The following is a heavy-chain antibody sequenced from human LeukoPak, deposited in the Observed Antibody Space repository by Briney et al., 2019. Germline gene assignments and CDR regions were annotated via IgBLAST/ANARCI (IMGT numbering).Heavy chain of an antibody. CDR2: INHSGST. CDR1: GGSFSGYY. CDR3: AREIPQPTTVTNYFDY. Sequence: SETLSLXCAVYGGSFSGYYWSWIRQPPGKGLEWIGEINHSGSTNYNPSLKSRVTISVDTSKNQFSLKLSSVTAADTAVYYCAREIPQPTTVTNYFDYWGQGTLVTVSS. D-gene: IGHD4-17*01. V-gene: IGHV4-34*01. J-gene: IGHJ4*02.